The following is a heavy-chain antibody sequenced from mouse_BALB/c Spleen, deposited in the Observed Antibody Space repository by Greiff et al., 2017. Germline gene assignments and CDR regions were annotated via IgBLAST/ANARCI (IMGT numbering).Heavy chain of an antibody. V-gene: IGHV1-5*01. Sequence: DVKLVESGTVLARPGASVKMSCKASGYSFTSYWMHWVKQRPGQGLEWIGAIYPGNSDTSYNQKFKGKAKLTAVTSASTAYMELSSLTNEDSAVYYCTRDYGSTWFAYWGQGTLVTVSA. CDR2: IYPGNSDT. CDR3: TRDYGSTWFAY. CDR1: GYSFTSYW. D-gene: IGHD1-1*01. J-gene: IGHJ3*01.